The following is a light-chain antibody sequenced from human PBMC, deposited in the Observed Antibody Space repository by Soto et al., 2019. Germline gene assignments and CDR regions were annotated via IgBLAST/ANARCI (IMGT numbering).Light chain of an antibody. CDR1: SSDVGGYNY. V-gene: IGLV2-14*01. J-gene: IGLJ1*01. CDR2: EVS. Sequence: QSVLTQPASVSGSPGQSITISCTGTSSDVGGYNYVSWYQQHPGKAPTVMIYEVSNRPSGVSNRFSGSKSGNTASLTISGLQAEDEADYYCSSYTSTSTQVFGTGTKVTV. CDR3: SSYTSTSTQV.